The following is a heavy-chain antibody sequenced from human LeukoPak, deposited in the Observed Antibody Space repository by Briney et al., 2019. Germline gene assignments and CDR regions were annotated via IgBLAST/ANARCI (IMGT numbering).Heavy chain of an antibody. CDR2: IYHTGST. CDR3: ARHSGSSPHYFDY. CDR1: GNSISSVGYS. J-gene: IGHJ4*02. D-gene: IGHD1-26*01. Sequence: SQTLSLTCAVSGNSISSVGYSWSWIRQPPGKGLEWIGYIYHTGSTYYNRSLKSRVTISVGRSKNQFSLKLSSVTAADTAVYYCARHSGSSPHYFDYWGQGTLVTVSS. V-gene: IGHV4-30-2*01.